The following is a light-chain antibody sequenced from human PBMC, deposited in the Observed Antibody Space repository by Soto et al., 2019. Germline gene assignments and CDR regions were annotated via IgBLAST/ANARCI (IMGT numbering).Light chain of an antibody. CDR1: QSISYS. Sequence: DIQMTQSPSTLSASVGDRVTITCRASQSISYSLAWYQQKPGKAPKVLMYKAARLESGVPSRFSDSGSGTEFTLTISSLQPDDFATYYCQQYDSYSLWTVGQGTKVDIK. J-gene: IGKJ1*01. CDR3: QQYDSYSLWT. CDR2: KAA. V-gene: IGKV1-5*03.